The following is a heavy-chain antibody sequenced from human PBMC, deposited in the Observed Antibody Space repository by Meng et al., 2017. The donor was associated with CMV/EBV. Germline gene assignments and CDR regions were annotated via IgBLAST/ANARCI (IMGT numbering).Heavy chain of an antibody. Sequence: SETLSLTCTVSGGSVSSGSYYWSWIRQHPGKGLEWIGYIYYSGSTYYNPSLKSRVTISVDTSKNQFSLKLSSVTAADTAVYYCARSSPGWVYCSSTGCYSQGWFDPWGQGTLVTVSS. CDR1: GGSVSSGSYY. CDR3: ARSSPGWVYCSSTGCYSQGWFDP. V-gene: IGHV4-31*03. J-gene: IGHJ5*02. CDR2: IYYSGST. D-gene: IGHD2-2*01.